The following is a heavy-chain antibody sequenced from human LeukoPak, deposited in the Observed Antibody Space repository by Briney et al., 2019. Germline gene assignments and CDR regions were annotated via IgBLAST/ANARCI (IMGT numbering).Heavy chain of an antibody. D-gene: IGHD2-2*01. CDR1: GYSFTTFW. CDR2: IYPDDSDI. Sequence: GESLKISCKGSGYSFTTFWIGWVRQMPGKGLEWMGIIYPDDSDIRYSLSFQGQVTISADKSISTAYLQWSSLKASDTAMYYCARGYCSSVSCYRFDYWGQGTLVTVSS. J-gene: IGHJ4*02. CDR3: ARGYCSSVSCYRFDY. V-gene: IGHV5-51*01.